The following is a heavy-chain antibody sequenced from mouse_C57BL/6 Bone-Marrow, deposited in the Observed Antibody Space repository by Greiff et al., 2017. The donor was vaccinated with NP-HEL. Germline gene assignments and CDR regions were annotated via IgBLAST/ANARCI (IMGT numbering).Heavy chain of an antibody. D-gene: IGHD1-1*01. J-gene: IGHJ2*01. CDR3: ARDYYGSSYFDY. CDR2: ILPGSGNT. Sequence: QVQLQQSGAELMKPGASVKLSCKATGYTFTGNWIEWVKQRPGHGLEWIGEILPGSGNTYYNERFKGKATFTADTSSKTAYMQLSSLTTEDSAIYYCARDYYGSSYFDYWGQGTTLTVSS. V-gene: IGHV1-9*01. CDR1: GYTFTGNW.